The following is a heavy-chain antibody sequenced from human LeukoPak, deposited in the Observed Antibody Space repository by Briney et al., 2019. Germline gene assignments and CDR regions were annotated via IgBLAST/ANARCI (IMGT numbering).Heavy chain of an antibody. D-gene: IGHD6-13*01. CDR1: GFTFSSYA. CDR2: VCVSGGST. V-gene: IGHV3-23*01. CDR3: AKGGTAAAGTDYYFDY. Sequence: GGSLRLSCAASGFTFSSYAMSWVRQAPGKGLEWVAAVCVSGGSTYYADSVKGRFTISRDNSKNTLYLQMNSLRADDTAVYYCAKGGTAAAGTDYYFDYWGQGTLVTASS. J-gene: IGHJ4*02.